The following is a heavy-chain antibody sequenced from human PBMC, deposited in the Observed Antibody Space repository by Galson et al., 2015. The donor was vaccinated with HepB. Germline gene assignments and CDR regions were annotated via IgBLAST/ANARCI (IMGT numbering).Heavy chain of an antibody. CDR3: VIVHGSGSYLLDY. V-gene: IGHV3-21*01. D-gene: IGHD3-10*01. CDR1: GFTFSSYS. Sequence: SLRLSCAASGFTFSSYSMNWVRQAPGKGLEWVSSISSSSSYIYYADSVKGRFTISRDNAKNSLYLQMNSLRAEDTAVYYCVIVHGSGSYLLDYWGQGTLVTVSS. J-gene: IGHJ4*02. CDR2: ISSSSSYI.